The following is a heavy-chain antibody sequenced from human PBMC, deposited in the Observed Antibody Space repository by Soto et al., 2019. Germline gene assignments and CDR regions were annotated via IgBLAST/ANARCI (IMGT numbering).Heavy chain of an antibody. CDR1: GFTFSSYA. Sequence: EVQLLESGGGLVQPGGSLRLSCAASGFTFSSYAMSWVRLAPGEGLEWVSAISGSGGSTYYADSVRGRFTISRDNSKNTLYLQMNSLRAEDSAVYDCAKAATTVTTGTGSRIDYWGQGTLVTVSS. V-gene: IGHV3-23*01. CDR3: AKAATTVTTGTGSRIDY. J-gene: IGHJ4*02. D-gene: IGHD4-17*01. CDR2: ISGSGGST.